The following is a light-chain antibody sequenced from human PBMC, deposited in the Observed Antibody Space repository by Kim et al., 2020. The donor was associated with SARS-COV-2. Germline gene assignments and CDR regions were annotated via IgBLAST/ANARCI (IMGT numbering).Light chain of an antibody. J-gene: IGKJ2*01. CDR1: QSVDGN. CDR3: QQYNNWPYT. CDR2: DGS. Sequence: VSPGDRGTLPCRASQSVDGNLAGYQQRPGQAPRLIIYDGSTRAAGGPARFSGSGSGTEVTLTISSLQPEDFAVYFCQQYNNWPYTFGQGTKVDIK. V-gene: IGKV3-15*01.